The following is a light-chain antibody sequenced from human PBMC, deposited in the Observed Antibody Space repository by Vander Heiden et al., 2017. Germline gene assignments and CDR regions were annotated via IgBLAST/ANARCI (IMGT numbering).Light chain of an antibody. Sequence: EIVLTQSPATLSLSPGERAALSCRASQSVSRYLAWFQQKPGQAPRLLIYDASNRATGIPARFSGSGSGTDFALTISSLEPGDFAVYYCQQRSNWPYTFGQGTKVEIK. J-gene: IGKJ2*01. CDR3: QQRSNWPYT. CDR1: QSVSRY. CDR2: DAS. V-gene: IGKV3-11*01.